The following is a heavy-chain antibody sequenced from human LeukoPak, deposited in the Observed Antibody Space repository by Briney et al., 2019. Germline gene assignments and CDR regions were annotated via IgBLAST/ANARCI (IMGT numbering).Heavy chain of an antibody. Sequence: GASVKVSCKASGYTFTSYDINWVRQATGQGLEWMGWMNPNSGNTGYVQKFQGRVTMTRNTSISTAYMELSSLRSEDTAVYYCARDSDSSGHNWFDPWGQGTLVTVSS. CDR1: GYTFTSYD. V-gene: IGHV1-8*01. J-gene: IGHJ5*02. D-gene: IGHD3-22*01. CDR2: MNPNSGNT. CDR3: ARDSDSSGHNWFDP.